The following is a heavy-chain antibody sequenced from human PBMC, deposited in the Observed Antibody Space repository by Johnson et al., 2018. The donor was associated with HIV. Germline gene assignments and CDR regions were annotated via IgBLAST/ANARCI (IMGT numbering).Heavy chain of an antibody. D-gene: IGHD6-19*01. Sequence: QVQLVESGGGVVQPGRSLRLSCAASGFTFSSYAMHWVRQAPGKGLEWVAVISYDGSNKYYADSVKGRFTISRDHSMNTLYLQMNSLRAEDTAVYYCARVGQWLVHCTVCAFDIWGQGTMVTVSS. CDR3: ARVGQWLVHCTVCAFDI. CDR2: ISYDGSNK. J-gene: IGHJ3*02. CDR1: GFTFSSYA. V-gene: IGHV3-30*04.